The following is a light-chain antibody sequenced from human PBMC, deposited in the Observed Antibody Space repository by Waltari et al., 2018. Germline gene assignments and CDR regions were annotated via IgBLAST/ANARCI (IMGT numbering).Light chain of an antibody. CDR1: QTIGRS. CDR2: GAS. V-gene: IGKV3-15*01. Sequence: ETVVTPSPATLSVSPGERATLSCTTSQTIGRSLAWYQQKPGQAPRLVIYGASIRATGIPPRFSGSGSETEFALTISGLQSEDFAVYYCQQYNNWPPGTFGQGTKVEI. J-gene: IGKJ1*01. CDR3: QQYNNWPPGT.